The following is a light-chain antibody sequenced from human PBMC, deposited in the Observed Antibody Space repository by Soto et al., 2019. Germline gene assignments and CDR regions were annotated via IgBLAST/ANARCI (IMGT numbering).Light chain of an antibody. CDR2: EGT. CDR1: SSDVGSYNL. V-gene: IGLV2-23*01. CDR3: CSYAGSNTVL. Sequence: QSALTQPASVSGSPGQSITISCTGTSSDVGSYNLVSWYQQYPGKAPQLMIYEGTQRPSGISDRFSASKSGNTASLTISGLQPEDEADYYCCSYAGSNTVLFGGGTQLTVL. J-gene: IGLJ2*01.